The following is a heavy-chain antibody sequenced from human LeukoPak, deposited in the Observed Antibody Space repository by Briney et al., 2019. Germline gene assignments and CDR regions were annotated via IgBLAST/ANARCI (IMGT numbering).Heavy chain of an antibody. D-gene: IGHD3-10*01. J-gene: IGHJ4*02. CDR2: VSYDGSNK. CDR3: ARGSRRNYFDY. CDR1: GFTFSSYA. Sequence: GGSLRLSCAASGFTFSSYAMHWVRQAPGKGLEWVAVVSYDGSNKYYADSVKGRFPISRDNSKNTLYLQMNSLRAEDTAVYYCARGSRRNYFDYWGQGTLVTVSS. V-gene: IGHV3-30*04.